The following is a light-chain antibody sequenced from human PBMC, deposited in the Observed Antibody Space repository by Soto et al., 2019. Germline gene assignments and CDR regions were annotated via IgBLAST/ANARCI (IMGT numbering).Light chain of an antibody. CDR1: SSDVGGYNY. Sequence: QSALTQPPSASGSPGQSVAISCTGTSSDVGGYNYVSWYQQHPGKAPKLMIYEVNKRPSGVPDRFSGSKSGNTASLTVSGLRAEEGADYYCSSYAGSSNVFGTGSKLTVL. CDR2: EVN. V-gene: IGLV2-8*01. CDR3: SSYAGSSNV. J-gene: IGLJ1*01.